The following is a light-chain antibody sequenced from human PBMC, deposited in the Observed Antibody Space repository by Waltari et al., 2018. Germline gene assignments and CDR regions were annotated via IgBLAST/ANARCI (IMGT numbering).Light chain of an antibody. CDR3: QQGSGGPS. CDR2: DAS. J-gene: IGKJ4*01. CDR1: HTVNTY. V-gene: IGKV3-11*01. Sequence: EIVLTQSPGTLSLSPGDRATLSCRASHTVNTYLACNQQKPGQAPRLLIYDASNRAPGVQLRISGSGSGTEFTLTISGVEQEDSAVYFCQQGSGGPSFGGGTKVEI.